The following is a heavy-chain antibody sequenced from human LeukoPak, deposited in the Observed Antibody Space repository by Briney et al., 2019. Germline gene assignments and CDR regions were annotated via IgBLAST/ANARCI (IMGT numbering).Heavy chain of an antibody. D-gene: IGHD1-26*01. CDR1: GFNFDDYA. V-gene: IGHV3-23*01. CDR3: AKMKGHPLPKYYMDV. CDR2: ISGSGDNT. Sequence: GRSLRLSCAVSGFNFDDYAMHWVRQAPGRGLEWVSGISGSGDNTLYADSVKGRFTISRDNSKNTLYLEMNSLRAEDTAIYYCAKMKGHPLPKYYMDVWGQGTTVTVSS. J-gene: IGHJ6*01.